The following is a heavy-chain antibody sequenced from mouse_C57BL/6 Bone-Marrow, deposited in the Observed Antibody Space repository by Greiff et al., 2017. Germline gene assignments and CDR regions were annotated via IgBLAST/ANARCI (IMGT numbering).Heavy chain of an antibody. Sequence: QVQLQQSGAELVKPGASVKLSCKASGYTFTSYWMHWVKQRPGQGLEWIGMIHPNSGSTNYNEKFKSKATLTVDKSSSTAYMQLSSLTSEDSAVYYCARKGVGRGFAYWGQGTLVTVSA. D-gene: IGHD4-1*01. CDR3: ARKGVGRGFAY. CDR1: GYTFTSYW. CDR2: IHPNSGST. J-gene: IGHJ3*01. V-gene: IGHV1-64*01.